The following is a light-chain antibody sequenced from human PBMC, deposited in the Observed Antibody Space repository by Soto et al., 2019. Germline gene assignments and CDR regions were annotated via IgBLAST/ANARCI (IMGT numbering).Light chain of an antibody. V-gene: IGKV3D-15*01. CDR3: QQFNNWPHT. CDR1: QAVNTR. Sequence: EIVLTQSPATLSSFPGDRVTLSCRASQAVNTRLAWYQHKPGQAPRLLIYLTSNRAAGIPARFSGSGSGTEYTLTISNLQAEDFAVYYCQQFNNWPHTFGQGTRLEIK. CDR2: LTS. J-gene: IGKJ5*01.